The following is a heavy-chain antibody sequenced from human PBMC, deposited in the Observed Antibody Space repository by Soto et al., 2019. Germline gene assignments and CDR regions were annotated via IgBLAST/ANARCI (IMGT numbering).Heavy chain of an antibody. Sequence: QLVESGGGLVQPGGSLRLSCAASGFSFSSYSMNWVRQAPGKGLEWVSYISSSSGRIEYADSVKGRFTISRDNAKNSVYLQVNNLRDEDTAVYYCTKIGAAPDNVWFDTWGQGSLVTVSS. D-gene: IGHD1-20*01. J-gene: IGHJ5*02. CDR3: TKIGAAPDNVWFDT. CDR2: ISSSSGRI. V-gene: IGHV3-48*02. CDR1: GFSFSSYS.